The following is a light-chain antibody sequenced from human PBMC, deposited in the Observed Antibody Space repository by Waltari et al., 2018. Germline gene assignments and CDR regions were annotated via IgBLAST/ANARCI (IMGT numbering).Light chain of an antibody. CDR2: GAS. CDR1: QSVSSN. J-gene: IGKJ5*01. CDR3: QQYNNWPRGT. V-gene: IGKV3-15*01. Sequence: ELVMTQSPATLSASPGARATLSCRASQSVSSNLAWYQQKPGQAPRLLIYGASTRATGIPARFSGSGSGTEFTLTISSLQSEDFAVYYCQQYNNWPRGTFGQGTRLEIK.